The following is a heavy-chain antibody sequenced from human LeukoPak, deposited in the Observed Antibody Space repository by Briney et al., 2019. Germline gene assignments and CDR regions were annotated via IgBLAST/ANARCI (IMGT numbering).Heavy chain of an antibody. CDR1: GASVSSDTYY. CDR3: VANGEY. Sequence: PSETLSLTCTVSGASVSSDTYYWNWMRQPPGKGLEWIGYIYGSGSTDYHPSLKSRVTISVDSSLYHLSLKLTSVTPTDTAVYYCVANGEYWAQGTLVTVSS. V-gene: IGHV4-61*03. CDR2: IYGSGST. J-gene: IGHJ4*02.